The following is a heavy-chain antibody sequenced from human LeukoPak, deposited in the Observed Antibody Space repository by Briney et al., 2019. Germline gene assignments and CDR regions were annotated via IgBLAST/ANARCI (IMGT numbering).Heavy chain of an antibody. J-gene: IGHJ5*02. CDR2: INHSGST. V-gene: IGHV4-34*01. CDR1: GGSFSGYY. Sequence: SETLSLTSAVYGGSFSGYYWSWIRQPPEQGLEWIGEINHSGSTNYNPSLKSRVSISVDTSKNQFSLKLSSVAAADTAVYYCARARRGSTSQRFDPWGQGPLVTVSS. CDR3: ARARRGSTSQRFDP. D-gene: IGHD2-2*01.